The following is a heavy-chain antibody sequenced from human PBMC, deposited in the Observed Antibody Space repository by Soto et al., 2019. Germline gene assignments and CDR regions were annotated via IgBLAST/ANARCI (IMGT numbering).Heavy chain of an antibody. CDR3: ARASTPGVYVFSCVSYYYMDV. CDR2: ISAYNGNT. Sequence: QVQLVQSGAEVKKPGASVKVSCKASGYTFTSYGISWVREAPGQGLEWMGWISAYNGNTNYAQKLQGRVTMARDTSPTTGYMELRGLRSEDTAVYYCARASTPGVYVFSCVSYYYMDVWGKGTTVTVSS. CDR1: GYTFTSYG. J-gene: IGHJ6*03. V-gene: IGHV1-18*01. D-gene: IGHD2-15*01.